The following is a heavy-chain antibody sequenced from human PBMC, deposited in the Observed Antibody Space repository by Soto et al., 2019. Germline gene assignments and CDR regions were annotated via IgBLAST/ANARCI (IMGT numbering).Heavy chain of an antibody. CDR3: ARDSRSSGKGAFDI. CDR2: ISNDGSNE. Sequence: QAQLVESGGGVVQPGRSLRLSCAASGFTFNNYAMHWVRQAPGKGLERVAVISNDGSNEYYPDSVKGRFTISRDNSKNILYLEMNSLRAEDTAVYHCARDSRSSGKGAFDIWGQGTMVTVSS. CDR1: GFTFNNYA. D-gene: IGHD3-10*01. V-gene: IGHV3-30*03. J-gene: IGHJ3*02.